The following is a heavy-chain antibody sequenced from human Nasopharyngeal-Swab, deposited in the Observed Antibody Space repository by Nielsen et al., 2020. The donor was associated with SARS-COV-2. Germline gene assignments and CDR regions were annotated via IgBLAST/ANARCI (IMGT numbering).Heavy chain of an antibody. Sequence: SETLSLTCTVSGGSISNSYYWGWIRQPPGKGLEWIGEINHSGSTNYNPSLKSRVTISVDTSKNQFSLKLSSVTAADTAVYYCSAAGGNYWGQGTLVTVSS. J-gene: IGHJ4*02. D-gene: IGHD6-13*01. CDR3: SAAGGNY. CDR1: GGSISNSYY. V-gene: IGHV4-34*01. CDR2: INHSGST.